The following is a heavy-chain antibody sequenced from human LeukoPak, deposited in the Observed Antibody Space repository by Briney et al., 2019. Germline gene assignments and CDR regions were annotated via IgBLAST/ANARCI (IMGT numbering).Heavy chain of an antibody. Sequence: ASVEVSCKASGYTFTSYGISWVRQAPGQGLEWMGWISAYNGNTNYAQKLQGRVTMTTDTSTSTAYMELRSLRSDDTAVYYCARDVRYFGQGDFDYWGQGTLVTVSS. CDR2: ISAYNGNT. CDR3: ARDVRYFGQGDFDY. CDR1: GYTFTSYG. V-gene: IGHV1-18*01. D-gene: IGHD3-9*01. J-gene: IGHJ4*02.